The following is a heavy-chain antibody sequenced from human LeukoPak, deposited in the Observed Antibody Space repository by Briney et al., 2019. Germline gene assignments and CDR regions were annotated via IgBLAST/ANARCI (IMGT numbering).Heavy chain of an antibody. J-gene: IGHJ4*02. Sequence: SQTLSLTCTVSGGSISSGDYYWSWIRQPPGKGLEWIGYIYYSGSTYYNPSLKSRLTISLDTSKRQFSLKMTSMTAADTAVYYCASLRADGGNYPRFDYWGQGALVTVSA. CDR3: ASLRADGGNYPRFDY. CDR2: IYYSGST. CDR1: GGSISSGDYY. V-gene: IGHV4-30-4*01. D-gene: IGHD4-23*01.